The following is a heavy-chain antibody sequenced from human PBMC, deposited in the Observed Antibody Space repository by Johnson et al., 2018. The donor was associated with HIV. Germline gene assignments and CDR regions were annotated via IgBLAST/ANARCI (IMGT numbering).Heavy chain of an antibody. CDR2: IYSGSNT. J-gene: IGHJ3*02. D-gene: IGHD4-17*01. CDR1: GFAVSTNY. V-gene: IGHV3-66*01. CDR3: ARDSVDHGDYRGAFDI. Sequence: VQVVESGGALVQPGGSLRLSCAASGFAVSTNYMSWVRQAPGKGLECVSVIYSGSNTYHADSVKGRFTISRDNSKNTLYLQMNSLRADDTAVYYCARDSVDHGDYRGAFDIWGQGTMVTVSS.